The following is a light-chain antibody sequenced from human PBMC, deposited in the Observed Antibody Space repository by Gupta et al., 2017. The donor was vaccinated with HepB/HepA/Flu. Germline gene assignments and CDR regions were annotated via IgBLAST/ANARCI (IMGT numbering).Light chain of an antibody. CDR3: HQYGNLHPGGDT. Sequence: DIQMTQSPSSLSASVGDRVTITCQASQDIGKYLNWYQQKPGMAPKLLIYDESNLETGGTSRFSGRGFGKXCTXTISSLXPEEIATYYCHQYGNLHPGGDTFGXGTKLEIK. CDR1: QDIGKY. J-gene: IGKJ2*01. CDR2: DES. V-gene: IGKV1-33*01.